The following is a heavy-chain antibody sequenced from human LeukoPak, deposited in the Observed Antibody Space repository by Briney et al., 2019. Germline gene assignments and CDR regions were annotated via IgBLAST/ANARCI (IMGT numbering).Heavy chain of an antibody. CDR2: IYTSGST. D-gene: IGHD3-22*01. Sequence: SETLSLTCTVSGGSISSYYWSWIRQPAGKGLEWIGRIYTSGSTNYNPSLKSRVTMSVDTSKNQFSLKLSSVTAADTAVYYCARDFYYYDSSGYSGWYFDLWGRGTLVTVSS. J-gene: IGHJ2*01. CDR1: GGSISSYY. V-gene: IGHV4-4*07. CDR3: ARDFYYYDSSGYSGWYFDL.